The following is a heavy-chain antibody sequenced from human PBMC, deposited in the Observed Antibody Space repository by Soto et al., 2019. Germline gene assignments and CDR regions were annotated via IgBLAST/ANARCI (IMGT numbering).Heavy chain of an antibody. CDR1: GFTFSSYG. CDR2: IWYDGSNK. D-gene: IGHD5-12*01. Sequence: GGSLRLSCAASGFTFSSYGMHWVRQAPGKGLEWVAVIWYDGSNKYYADSVKGRSTISRDNSKNTLYLQMNSLRAEDTAVYYCARVLVRDGYNYFDYWGQGTLVTVSS. V-gene: IGHV3-33*01. CDR3: ARVLVRDGYNYFDY. J-gene: IGHJ4*02.